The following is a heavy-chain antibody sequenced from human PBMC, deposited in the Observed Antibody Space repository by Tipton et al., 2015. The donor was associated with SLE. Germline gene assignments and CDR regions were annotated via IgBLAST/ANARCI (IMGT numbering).Heavy chain of an antibody. V-gene: IGHV4-59*11. Sequence: TLSLTCTVSGGSISSHYWSWIRQPPGKGLEWIGYIYYSGSTNYNPSLKSRVTISVDTSKNQFSLKLSSVTAADTAVYYCARGYDSSGYPLTYFDYWGQGTMVTVSS. CDR2: IYYSGST. D-gene: IGHD3-22*01. J-gene: IGHJ4*03. CDR1: GGSISSHY. CDR3: ARGYDSSGYPLTYFDY.